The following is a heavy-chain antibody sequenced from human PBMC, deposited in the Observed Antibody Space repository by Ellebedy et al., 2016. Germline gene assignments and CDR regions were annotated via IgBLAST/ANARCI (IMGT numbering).Heavy chain of an antibody. D-gene: IGHD5-18*01. CDR2: IIPIFDTA. J-gene: IGHJ4*02. V-gene: IGHV1-69*13. CDR1: GGTFSSYG. CDR3: ARGGGYSFGYLDY. Sequence: SVKVSCXASGGTFSSYGITWVRQAPGQGLEWMGGIIPIFDTANYAQKFQGRVTITADESTSTAYMELSSLRSEDTAVYYCARGGGYSFGYLDYWGQGTLVTVSS.